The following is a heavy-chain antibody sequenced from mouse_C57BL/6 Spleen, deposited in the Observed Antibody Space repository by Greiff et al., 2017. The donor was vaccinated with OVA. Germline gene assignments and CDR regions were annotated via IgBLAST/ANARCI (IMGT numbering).Heavy chain of an antibody. CDR2: IYPGDGAN. V-gene: IGHV1-80*01. J-gene: IGHJ3*01. CDR3: ARRWGNLPFAY. Sequence: VQGVESGAELVKPGASVKISCKASGYAFSSYWLNWVKQRPGKGLEWIGQIYPGDGANNYNGKFKGTATMTAAKSSSPAYMQVSSLASEDCAVYGGARRWGNLPFAYWGQGTLVTVSA. CDR1: GYAFSSYW. D-gene: IGHD1-1*02.